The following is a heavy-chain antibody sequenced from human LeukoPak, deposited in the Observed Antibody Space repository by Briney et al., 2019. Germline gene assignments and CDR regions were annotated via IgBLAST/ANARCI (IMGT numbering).Heavy chain of an antibody. Sequence: SGPTLVKPTETLALTCTFSGFSLTTSGVGVGWIRQSPGKALEWIALIYWDDDKRYRPSLKNRVTIIKDTSKNQVLLIMINMDPVDTATYYCTHRRGGYNWNHGDFDYWGQGTVVTVSS. V-gene: IGHV2-5*02. CDR1: GFSLTTSGVG. CDR3: THRRGGYNWNHGDFDY. CDR2: IYWDDDK. J-gene: IGHJ4*02. D-gene: IGHD1-14*01.